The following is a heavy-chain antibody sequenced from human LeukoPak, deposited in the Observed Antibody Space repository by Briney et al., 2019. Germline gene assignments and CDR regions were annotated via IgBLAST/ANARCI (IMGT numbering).Heavy chain of an antibody. Sequence: ASVKVSCKASGYTFTSYGISWVRQAPGQGLEWMGWISAYNGNTNYAQKLQGRVTMTTDTSTSTAYTELRSLRSDDTAVYYCARVYSYDFWSGYLDYWGQGTLVTVSS. J-gene: IGHJ4*02. CDR1: GYTFTSYG. D-gene: IGHD3-3*01. V-gene: IGHV1-18*01. CDR2: ISAYNGNT. CDR3: ARVYSYDFWSGYLDY.